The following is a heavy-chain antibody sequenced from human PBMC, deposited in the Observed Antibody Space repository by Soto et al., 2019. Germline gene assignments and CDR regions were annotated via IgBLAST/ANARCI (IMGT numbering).Heavy chain of an antibody. V-gene: IGHV3-74*01. CDR3: ARDFGEVGATAVYDI. CDR2: INGDGSDT. D-gene: IGHD1-26*01. J-gene: IGHJ3*02. Sequence: LRLSCAASGFSFSLYWMHWVRQAPGKGLVWVSRINGDGSDTSYGDSVKGRFTTSRDNAKNTLYLHMNSPGAEDTAVYYCARDFGEVGATAVYDIWGQGT. CDR1: GFSFSLYW.